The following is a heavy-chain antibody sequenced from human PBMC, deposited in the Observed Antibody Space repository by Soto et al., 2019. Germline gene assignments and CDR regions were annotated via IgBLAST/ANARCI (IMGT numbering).Heavy chain of an antibody. Sequence: PSETLSLTCAVYGGSFSGYYWSWIRQPPGKGLEWIGEINHSGSTNYNPSLKSRVTISVDTSKNQFSPKLSSVTAADTAVYYCRSRGALDYWGQGTLVTVSS. CDR1: GGSFSGYY. V-gene: IGHV4-34*01. CDR2: INHSGST. J-gene: IGHJ4*02. CDR3: RSRGALDY. D-gene: IGHD3-10*01.